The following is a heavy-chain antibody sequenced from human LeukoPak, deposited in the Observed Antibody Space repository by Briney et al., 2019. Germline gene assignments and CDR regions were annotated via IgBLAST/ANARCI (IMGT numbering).Heavy chain of an antibody. J-gene: IGHJ5*02. Sequence: GASVKVSCKASGYTFTGYYMHWVRQAPGQELEWMGWINPNSGGTNYAQKFQGRVTMTRDTSISTAYMELSRLTSDDTAVYYCARDSSGWYRWFDLWGQGTLVTVSS. CDR3: ARDSSGWYRWFDL. CDR1: GYTFTGYY. V-gene: IGHV1-2*02. CDR2: INPNSGGT. D-gene: IGHD6-19*01.